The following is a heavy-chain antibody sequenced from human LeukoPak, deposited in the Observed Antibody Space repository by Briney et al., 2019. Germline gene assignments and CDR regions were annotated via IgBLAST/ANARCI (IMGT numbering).Heavy chain of an antibody. CDR3: ARGGCFSTSCYAYYYYMDV. J-gene: IGHJ6*03. D-gene: IGHD2-2*01. Sequence: VASVKVSCKASGYTFTSYDINWVPQATGQGLEWMGWMNPNSGNTGYAQKFQGRVTMTRNTSISTAYMELSSLRSEDTAVYYCARGGCFSTSCYAYYYYMDVWGKGTTVTVSS. CDR2: MNPNSGNT. CDR1: GYTFTSYD. V-gene: IGHV1-8*01.